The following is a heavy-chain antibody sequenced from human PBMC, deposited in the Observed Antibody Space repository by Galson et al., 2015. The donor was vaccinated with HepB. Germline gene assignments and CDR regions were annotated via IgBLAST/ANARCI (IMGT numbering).Heavy chain of an antibody. CDR3: ARQSDPGYSAHPLDY. CDR2: TSYDGNYK. V-gene: IGHV3-30*03. CDR1: GFSFSYHA. Sequence: SLRLSCAASGFSFSYHAIHWVRQAPGKGLEWLAATSYDGNYKYYVDSVKGRFTISRDNSKDTLYLQMDRLRPDDTAVYYCARQSDPGYSAHPLDYWGLGTLVTVPS. D-gene: IGHD4-11*01. J-gene: IGHJ4*02.